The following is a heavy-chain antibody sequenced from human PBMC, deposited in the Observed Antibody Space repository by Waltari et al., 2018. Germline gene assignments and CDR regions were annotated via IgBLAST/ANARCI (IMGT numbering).Heavy chain of an antibody. CDR2: IYYTGST. CDR3: ARRIATQRDSFDY. V-gene: IGHV4-39*01. J-gene: IGHJ4*02. CDR1: NGSIASAGYY. Sequence: QVQLQESGPGLVKPSETLSLTCIVSNGSIASAGYYGGWIRQPPGKGLEWIGNIYYTGSTYYTPSLKSRVAMSVDTSKNHFSLTLSFVTAADTAVYYCARRIATQRDSFDYWGQGIPVTVSS. D-gene: IGHD6-6*01.